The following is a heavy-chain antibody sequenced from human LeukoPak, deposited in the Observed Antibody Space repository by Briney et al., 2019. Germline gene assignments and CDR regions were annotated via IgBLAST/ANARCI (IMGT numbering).Heavy chain of an antibody. J-gene: IGHJ4*02. Sequence: GGSLRLSCAASGFIFSVHAMNWLRQVPGKGLEWVSSISGSRMHTYYAAPVTGRFTISRDNSKNTADLQMNSLRAEDTAIYYCAKAIFRYYEGLCDFWGQGILVTVSS. D-gene: IGHD3-9*01. V-gene: IGHV3-23*01. CDR2: ISGSRMHT. CDR1: GFIFSVHA. CDR3: AKAIFRYYEGLCDF.